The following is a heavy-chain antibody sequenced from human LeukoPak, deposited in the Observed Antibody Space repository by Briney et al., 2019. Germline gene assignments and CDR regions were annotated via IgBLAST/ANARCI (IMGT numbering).Heavy chain of an antibody. J-gene: IGHJ5*02. CDR3: AAEEGSDYDPRFDP. CDR2: TYYRSKWYN. CDR1: GDSVSSNSAA. V-gene: IGHV6-1*01. D-gene: IGHD3-3*01. Sequence: SQTLSLTCAISGDSVSSNSAAWNWIRQSPLRGLKWLGRTYYRSKWYNDYAVSVKSRITINPDTSKNQFSLQLNSVTPEDTAVYYCAAEEGSDYDPRFDPWGQGTLVTVSS.